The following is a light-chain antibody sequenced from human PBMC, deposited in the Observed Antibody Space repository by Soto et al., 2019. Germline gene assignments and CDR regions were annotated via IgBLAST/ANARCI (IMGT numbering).Light chain of an antibody. CDR2: DAS. V-gene: IGKV1-5*01. J-gene: IGKJ1*01. CDR1: QSISSW. Sequence: IRMTQSPSPLSASVGDRVTITCRASQSISSWLAWYQQKPGKAPKLLIYDASSLESGVPSRFSGSGSGTECTLTISSLQPDDVSTYYCQQYNSYPWTFGQGTKVDIK. CDR3: QQYNSYPWT.